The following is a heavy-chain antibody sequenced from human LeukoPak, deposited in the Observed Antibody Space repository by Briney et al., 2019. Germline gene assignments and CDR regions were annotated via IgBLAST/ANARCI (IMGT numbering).Heavy chain of an antibody. J-gene: IGHJ4*02. CDR3: ARDRSGYYLDY. V-gene: IGHV3-23*01. CDR1: GFTFSSYA. D-gene: IGHD3-22*01. Sequence: GGSLRLSCAASGFTFSSYAMSWVRQAPGKGLEWVSGISVSGGGTYYADSVKGRFTISRDNSKNTLYLQMNSLRAGDTAVYYCARDRSGYYLDYWGQGTLVTVSS. CDR2: ISVSGGGT.